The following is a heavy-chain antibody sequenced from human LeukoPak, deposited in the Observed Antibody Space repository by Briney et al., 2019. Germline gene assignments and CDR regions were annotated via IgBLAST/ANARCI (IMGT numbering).Heavy chain of an antibody. CDR3: ARGGYCSGGSCYLDY. J-gene: IGHJ4*02. CDR2: IIPIFGTA. D-gene: IGHD2-15*01. CDR1: GYTFTNYA. Sequence: GASVKVSCKASGYTFTNYAISWVRQAPGQGLEWMGGIIPIFGTANYAQKFQGRVTITTDESTSTAYMELSSLRSEDTAVYYCARGGYCSGGSCYLDYWGQGTLVTVSS. V-gene: IGHV1-69*05.